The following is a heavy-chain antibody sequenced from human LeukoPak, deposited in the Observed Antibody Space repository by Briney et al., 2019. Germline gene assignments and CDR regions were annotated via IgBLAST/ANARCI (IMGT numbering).Heavy chain of an antibody. CDR1: GFPVSSSY. J-gene: IGHJ6*02. V-gene: IGHV3-53*05. CDR3: ARDRGNYHFYNMDV. CDR2: IYSAGST. Sequence: GGSLRLSCAASGFPVSSSYMSWVRQAPGKGLEWVSVIYSAGSTYYADSVKGRFTISRDNSRNTLYLQMNSLRVEDTAVFYCARDRGNYHFYNMDVWGQGTTVTVSS. D-gene: IGHD3-16*02.